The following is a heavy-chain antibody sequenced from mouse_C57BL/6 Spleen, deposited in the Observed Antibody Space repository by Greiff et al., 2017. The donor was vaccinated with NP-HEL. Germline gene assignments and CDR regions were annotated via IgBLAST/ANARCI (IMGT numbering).Heavy chain of an antibody. V-gene: IGHV1-50*01. J-gene: IGHJ2*01. CDR1: GYTFTSYW. D-gene: IGHD1-1*01. CDR3: ARGGGSREVYFDY. CDR2: IDPSDSYT. Sequence: QVQLQQPGAELVKPGASVKLSCKASGYTFTSYWMQWVKQRPGQGLEWIGEIDPSDSYTNYNQKFKGKATLTVDTSSSTAYMQLSSLTSEDSAVYYCARGGGSREVYFDYWGQGTTLTVSS.